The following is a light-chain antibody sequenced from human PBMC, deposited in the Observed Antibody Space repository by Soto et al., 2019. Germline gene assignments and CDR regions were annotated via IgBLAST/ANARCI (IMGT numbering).Light chain of an antibody. CDR1: QSISTW. V-gene: IGKV1-5*03. J-gene: IGKJ1*01. Sequence: DLQMTQSPSTLSASVGDRVTITCRASQSISTWLAWYQQKPGKAPKLLIYKASSLESGVPSRFSGSGSGTDFILTISSLQPDDSATYYCQQYNSYSWTFAQGTKVEIK. CDR3: QQYNSYSWT. CDR2: KAS.